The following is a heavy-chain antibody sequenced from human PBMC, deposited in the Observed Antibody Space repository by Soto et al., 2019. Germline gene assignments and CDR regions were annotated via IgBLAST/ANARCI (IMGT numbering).Heavy chain of an antibody. CDR3: VRRYYYFWSGYYGFDI. D-gene: IGHD3-3*01. J-gene: IGHJ3*02. CDR2: VSWNGSRP. CDR1: RFTLSNSD. V-gene: IGHV3-35*01. Sequence: GGSLRLSCAASRFTLSNSDVNWVHQAPGKGLEWVSGVSWNGSRPHYADSVKGRFIISRDNSRNTLYLQTNSLRAEDTAVYYCVRRYYYFWSGYYGFDIWGQGTMVTVSS.